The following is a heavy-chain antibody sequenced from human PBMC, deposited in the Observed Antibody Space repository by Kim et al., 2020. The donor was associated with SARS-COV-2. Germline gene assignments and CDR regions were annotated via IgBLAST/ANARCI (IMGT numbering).Heavy chain of an antibody. CDR2: IYYSGST. CDR3: ARDYSNYDYGMDV. CDR1: GGSISSYY. D-gene: IGHD4-4*01. J-gene: IGHJ6*02. Sequence: SETLSLTCTVSGGSISSYYWSWIRQPPGKGLEWIGYIYYSGSTNYNPSLKSRVTISVDTSKNQFSLKLSSVTAADTAVYYCARDYSNYDYGMDVWGQGTTVTVSS. V-gene: IGHV4-59*08.